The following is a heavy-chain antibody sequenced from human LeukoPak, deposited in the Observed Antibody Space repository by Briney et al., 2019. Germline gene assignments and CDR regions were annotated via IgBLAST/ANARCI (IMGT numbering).Heavy chain of an antibody. CDR1: GGSISSSSYY. Sequence: SETLSLTCTVSGGSISSSSYYWGWIRQPPGKGLEWIESIYYSGSTYYNPSLKSRVTISVDTSKHQFSLKLSSVTAADTAVYYCARIRPQLLWFGELLYFDYWGQGTLVTVSS. CDR3: ARIRPQLLWFGELLYFDY. CDR2: IYYSGST. J-gene: IGHJ4*02. V-gene: IGHV4-39*07. D-gene: IGHD3-10*01.